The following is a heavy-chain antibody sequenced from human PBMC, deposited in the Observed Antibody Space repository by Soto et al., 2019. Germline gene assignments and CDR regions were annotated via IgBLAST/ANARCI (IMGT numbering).Heavy chain of an antibody. J-gene: IGHJ4*02. Sequence: GSLRLSCAASGFTFSSYSMNWVRQAPGKGLEWVSSISSSSSYIYYADSVKGRFTISRDNAKNSLYLQMNSLRAEDTAVYYCARGLGATNPYYFDYWGQGTLVTVSS. CDR1: GFTFSSYS. CDR2: ISSSSSYI. V-gene: IGHV3-21*01. D-gene: IGHD1-26*01. CDR3: ARGLGATNPYYFDY.